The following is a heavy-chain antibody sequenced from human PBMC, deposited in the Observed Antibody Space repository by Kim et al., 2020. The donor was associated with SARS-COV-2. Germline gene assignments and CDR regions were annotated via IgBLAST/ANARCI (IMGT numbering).Heavy chain of an antibody. J-gene: IGHJ4*02. Sequence: GTTNTPKSVKGRFTISRDNSKNTLYLQMTSLRAEDTAVYYCATGSILVYWGQGTLVTVSS. V-gene: IGHV3-53*01. CDR3: ATGSILVY. CDR2: GTT. D-gene: IGHD2-15*01.